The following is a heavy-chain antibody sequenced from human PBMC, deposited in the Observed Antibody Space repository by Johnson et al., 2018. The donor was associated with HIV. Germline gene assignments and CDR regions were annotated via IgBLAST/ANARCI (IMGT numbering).Heavy chain of an antibody. CDR2: IRYDGSNK. Sequence: QVQLVESGGGVVQPGGSLRLSCTASGFTFSNYGMHWVRQAPGKGLEWVAFIRYDGSNKYYADSVKGRFTISRDNFKNTLYLQMNSLSTEDTAVHYCAKDPEEMATRGDAFDIWGPGTVVTVSS. V-gene: IGHV3-30*02. D-gene: IGHD5-24*01. J-gene: IGHJ3*02. CDR3: AKDPEEMATRGDAFDI. CDR1: GFTFSNYG.